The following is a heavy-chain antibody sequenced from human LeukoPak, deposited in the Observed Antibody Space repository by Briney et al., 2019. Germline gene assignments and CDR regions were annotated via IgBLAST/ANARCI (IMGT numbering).Heavy chain of an antibody. V-gene: IGHV1-69*05. D-gene: IGHD2-8*01. CDR1: GGTFSSYA. CDR2: IIPTFGTA. J-gene: IGHJ5*02. Sequence: SVKVSCNASGGTFSSYAISWVRQAPGQGLEWMGRIIPTFGTANYAQKFQGRVTITTDESTSTAYVELSSLRSEDTAVYYCARDGHNGVWMPTPTSNWFDPWGQGTLVTVSS. CDR3: ARDGHNGVWMPTPTSNWFDP.